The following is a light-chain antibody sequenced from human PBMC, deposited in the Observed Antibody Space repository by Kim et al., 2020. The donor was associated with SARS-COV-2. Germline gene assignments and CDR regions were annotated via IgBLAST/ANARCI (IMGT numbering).Light chain of an antibody. CDR3: LQGALGPYT. CDR2: KAS. Sequence: VVMTQSPLSLPVTLGHPASISCRSSQSLVHRDGNTYLNWFLQRPGQSPRRLIYKASNRDSGVPDRFSGSGSGTEFTLKIVRVEAEDVGVYYCLQGALGPYTFGQGTKLEI. V-gene: IGKV2-30*02. CDR1: QSLVHRDGNTY. J-gene: IGKJ2*01.